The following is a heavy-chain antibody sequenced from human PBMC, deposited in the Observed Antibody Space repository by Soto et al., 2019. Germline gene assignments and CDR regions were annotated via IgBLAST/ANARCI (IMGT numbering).Heavy chain of an antibody. CDR2: IYYSGST. CDR1: GGSISSYY. D-gene: IGHD6-13*01. CDR3: ARAALAGTWVQRFDY. Sequence: QVQLQESGPGLVKPSETLSLTCTVSGGSISSYYWSWIRQPPGKGLEWIGYIYYSGSTNYNPSLKSRVTISVDTSKNQFSLKLSSVTAADTAVYYCARAALAGTWVQRFDYWGQGTLVTVSS. V-gene: IGHV4-59*01. J-gene: IGHJ4*02.